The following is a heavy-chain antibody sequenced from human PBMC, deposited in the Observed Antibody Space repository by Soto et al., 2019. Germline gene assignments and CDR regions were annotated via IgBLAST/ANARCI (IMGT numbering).Heavy chain of an antibody. CDR1: VFSFNTYA. CDR2: IAGTGGTT. V-gene: IGHV3-23*01. D-gene: IGHD1-7*01. Sequence: VVSLRLSCSSSVFSFNTYAISLFLQAPGKGLEWVAHIAGTGGTTYYADSVKRRFTISRDTSRNTLYLQMNSLRAEDKALYYCAKCMQAPWNYEDHHIWGQGTMVTVSS. CDR3: AKCMQAPWNYEDHHI. J-gene: IGHJ3*02.